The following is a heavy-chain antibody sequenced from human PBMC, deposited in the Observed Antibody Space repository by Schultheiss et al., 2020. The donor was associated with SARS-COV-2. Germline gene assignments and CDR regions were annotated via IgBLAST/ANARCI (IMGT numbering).Heavy chain of an antibody. V-gene: IGHV1-69*04. J-gene: IGHJ6*02. D-gene: IGHD1-1*01. CDR2: IIPILGIA. Sequence: KISCKASGGTFSSYTISWVRQAPGQGLEWMGRIIPILGIANYAQKFQGRVTITRDTSASTAYMELSRLRSDDTAVYYCAREVRRLERQASKYYYYGMDVWGQGTTVTVSS. CDR1: GGTFSSYT. CDR3: AREVRRLERQASKYYYYGMDV.